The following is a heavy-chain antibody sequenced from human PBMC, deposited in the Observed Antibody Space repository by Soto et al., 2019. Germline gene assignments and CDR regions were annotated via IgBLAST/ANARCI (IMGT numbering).Heavy chain of an antibody. CDR1: GFTFSSYW. Sequence: EVQLVESGGGLVQPGGSLRLSCAASGFTFSSYWMSWVRQAPGKGLEWVANIKQDGSQKYYVDSVKGRFTISRDNAKNSVFLQMNSLRAEDTAVDYCARIGYSSSCFDYWGQGIPVTVSS. D-gene: IGHD6-6*01. CDR3: ARIGYSSSCFDY. J-gene: IGHJ4*02. V-gene: IGHV3-7*01. CDR2: IKQDGSQK.